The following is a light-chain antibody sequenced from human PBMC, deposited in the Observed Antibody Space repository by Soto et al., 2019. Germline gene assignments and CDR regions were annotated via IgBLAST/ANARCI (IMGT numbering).Light chain of an antibody. CDR3: QQRYTWPLT. V-gene: IGKV3-11*01. Sequence: EIVLTQSPATLSLSPGERATLSCRASQSIDTYLAWYQQKPGQAPRLLIFDAFNRATGIPARFSGSGSGTDFTLTISGLEPEDFAVYYCQQRYTWPLTFGGGAKVEIK. CDR2: DAF. J-gene: IGKJ4*01. CDR1: QSIDTY.